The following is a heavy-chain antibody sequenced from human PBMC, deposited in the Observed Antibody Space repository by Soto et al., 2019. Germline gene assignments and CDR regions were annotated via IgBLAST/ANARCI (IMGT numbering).Heavy chain of an antibody. Sequence: GGSLRLSCAASGFTFSNYAMNWVRQAPGKGLEWVSTISGGGGSTYYADSVKGRFTISRDNSKNTLYLQINSLRAEDTAIYYCAKHYGPAATRWFDPWGQGTLVTVSS. D-gene: IGHD2-15*01. CDR1: GFTFSNYA. CDR3: AKHYGPAATRWFDP. CDR2: ISGGGGST. V-gene: IGHV3-23*01. J-gene: IGHJ5*02.